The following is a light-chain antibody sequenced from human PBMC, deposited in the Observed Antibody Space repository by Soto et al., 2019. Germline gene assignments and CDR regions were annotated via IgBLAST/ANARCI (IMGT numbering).Light chain of an antibody. CDR1: TGAVTNGHY. CDR2: DTT. J-gene: IGLJ1*01. CDR3: LLSYNGPYV. Sequence: AVVTREPSLTVLQVGTVTLTCRSSTGAVTNGHYPYWFQQKPGQAPRTLIYDTTNRHSWTPARFSGSLLGGKAALTLSGAQPEDEAEYYCLLSYNGPYVFGTGTKVTVL. V-gene: IGLV7-46*01.